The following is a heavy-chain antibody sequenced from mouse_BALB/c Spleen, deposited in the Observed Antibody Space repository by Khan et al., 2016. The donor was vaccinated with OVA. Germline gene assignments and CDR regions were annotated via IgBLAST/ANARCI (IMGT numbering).Heavy chain of an antibody. D-gene: IGHD2-14*01. J-gene: IGHJ4*01. CDR3: ARAYYRYDGYYAMDY. CDR2: IWGGGGT. Sequence: QVQLKESGPGLVAPSQSLSITCTVSGFSLSRYNIHWVPQPPGKGLEWLGMIWGGGGTDYNSTLKSRLSIRKDNSKSQVLLKMNSLQTDDTAMYYCARAYYRYDGYYAMDYWGQGTSVTVSS. CDR1: GFSLSRYN. V-gene: IGHV2-6-4*01.